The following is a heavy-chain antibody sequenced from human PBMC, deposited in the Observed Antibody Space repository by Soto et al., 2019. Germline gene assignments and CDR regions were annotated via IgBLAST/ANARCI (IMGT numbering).Heavy chain of an antibody. CDR2: IYYSGST. J-gene: IGHJ5*02. D-gene: IGHD6-19*01. CDR3: ASESGWYRRNWFDP. CDR1: GGSISSSSYY. V-gene: IGHV4-39*01. Sequence: PSETLSLTCTVSGGSISSSSYYWGWIRQPPGKGLESIRSIYYSGSTYYNPSLKSRVTISVDTSKNQFSLKLSSVTAADTAVYYCASESGWYRRNWFDPWGQGTLVTVSS.